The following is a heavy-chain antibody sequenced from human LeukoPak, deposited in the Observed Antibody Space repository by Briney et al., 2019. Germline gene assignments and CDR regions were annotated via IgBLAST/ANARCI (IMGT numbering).Heavy chain of an antibody. CDR2: ISSSSSYI. CDR3: ARDYCSSTSCYEPDWFDP. J-gene: IGHJ5*02. D-gene: IGHD2-2*01. V-gene: IGHV3-21*01. CDR1: GFTFSSYS. Sequence: GGSLRLSCAASGFTFSSYSMNWVRQAPGKGLEWVSSISSSSSYIYYADSVKGRFTISRDNAKNSLYLQMNSLRAEDTAVYYCARDYCSSTSCYEPDWFDPWGQGTLVTVSS.